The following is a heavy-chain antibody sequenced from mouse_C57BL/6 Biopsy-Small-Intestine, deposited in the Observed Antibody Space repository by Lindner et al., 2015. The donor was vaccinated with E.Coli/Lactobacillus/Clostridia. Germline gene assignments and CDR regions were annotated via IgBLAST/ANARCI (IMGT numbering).Heavy chain of an antibody. J-gene: IGHJ1*01. CDR2: IIPIFGTA. CDR1: GGTFSSYA. D-gene: IGHD2-4*01. Sequence: SVKVSCKASGGTFSSYAISWVRQAPGQGLEWMGGIIPIFGTANYAQKFQGRVTISADESTSTAYMELSSLRSEDTAVYYCARDALRYFELDVWGQGTTVTVSS. CDR3: ARDALRYFELDV. V-gene: IGHV1-81*01.